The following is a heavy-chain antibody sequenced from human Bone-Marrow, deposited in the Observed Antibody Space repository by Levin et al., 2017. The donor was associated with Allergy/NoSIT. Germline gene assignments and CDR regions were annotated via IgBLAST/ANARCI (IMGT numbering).Heavy chain of an antibody. D-gene: IGHD3-10*02. CDR1: GGTFSSDA. CDR2: IIPISGVT. J-gene: IGHJ2*01. Sequence: SVKVSCKASGGTFSSDAISWVRQAPGQGLEWMGRIIPISGVTNYAQRFQGRVTITADKSTSTVYMDLSTLRSEDTAVYYCARTMFGAESWYFDLWGRGTLVTVS. V-gene: IGHV1-69*04. CDR3: ARTMFGAESWYFDL.